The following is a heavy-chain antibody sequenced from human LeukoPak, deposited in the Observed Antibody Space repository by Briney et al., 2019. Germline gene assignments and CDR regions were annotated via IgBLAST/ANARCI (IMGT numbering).Heavy chain of an antibody. D-gene: IGHD5-18*01. Sequence: ASVKVSCKASGYTFTSYDINWVRQATGQGLEWTGWMNPNSGNTGYAQKFQGRVTMTRNTSISTAYMELSSLRSEDTAVYYCASGYSYGNYYYYGMDVWGQGTTVTVSS. V-gene: IGHV1-8*01. CDR3: ASGYSYGNYYYYGMDV. J-gene: IGHJ6*02. CDR2: MNPNSGNT. CDR1: GYTFTSYD.